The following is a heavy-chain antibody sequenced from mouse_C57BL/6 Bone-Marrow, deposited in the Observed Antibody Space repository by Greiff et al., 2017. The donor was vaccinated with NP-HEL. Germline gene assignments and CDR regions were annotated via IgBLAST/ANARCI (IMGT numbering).Heavy chain of an antibody. V-gene: IGHV5-6*01. Sequence: EVNVVESGGDLVKPGGSLKLSCAASGFTFSSYGMSWVRQTPDKRLEWVATISSGGSYTYYPDSVKGRFTISRDNAKNTLYLQMSSLKSEDTAMYYCARLGDDGFPFAYWGQGTLVTVSA. CDR3: ARLGDDGFPFAY. D-gene: IGHD2-3*01. J-gene: IGHJ3*01. CDR1: GFTFSSYG. CDR2: ISSGGSYT.